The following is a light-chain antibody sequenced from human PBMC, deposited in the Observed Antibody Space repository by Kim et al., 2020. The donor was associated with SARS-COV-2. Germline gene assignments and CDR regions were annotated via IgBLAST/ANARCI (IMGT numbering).Light chain of an antibody. CDR3: QVWDSSSDHRVV. CDR1: SLGSKR. V-gene: IGLV3-21*04. J-gene: IGLJ2*01. Sequence: PGQAARVSCGGNSLGSKRVHCYHTKSVRAPVLVIYYDTDRPPGIPERFSGSTSGNTATLTISRVEAGDEANYYCQVWDSSSDHRVVFGGGTKLTVL. CDR2: YDT.